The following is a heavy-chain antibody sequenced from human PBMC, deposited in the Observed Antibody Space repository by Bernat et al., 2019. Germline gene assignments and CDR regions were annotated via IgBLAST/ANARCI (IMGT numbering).Heavy chain of an antibody. CDR3: ASGYGSYYVDY. Sequence: QVQLQESGPGLVKPSETLSLTCTVSGGSISSYYWSWIRQPPGKGLEWIGYIYYSGSTNYNPSLKSRVTISVDTSKNQFSLKLSSVTAADTAVYYCASGYGSYYVDYWGQGTLVTVSS. V-gene: IGHV4-59*08. CDR2: IYYSGST. CDR1: GGSISSYY. J-gene: IGHJ4*02. D-gene: IGHD1-26*01.